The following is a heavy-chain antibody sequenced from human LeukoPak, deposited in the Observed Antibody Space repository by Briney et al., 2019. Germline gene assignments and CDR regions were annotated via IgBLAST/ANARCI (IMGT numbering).Heavy chain of an antibody. CDR2: ISHSGST. CDR3: AIGPDYYDGRGYFPDF. V-gene: IGHV4-59*11. Sequence: SETLSLTCTVSGASISSHYWSWVRQPPGKGLEWIGSISHSGSTSDNPSLQSRVTISIDTSKNQFSLNLRSVTAADTAVYYCAIGPDYYDGRGYFPDFWGPGTQVTVSS. J-gene: IGHJ4*02. CDR1: GASISSHY. D-gene: IGHD3-22*01.